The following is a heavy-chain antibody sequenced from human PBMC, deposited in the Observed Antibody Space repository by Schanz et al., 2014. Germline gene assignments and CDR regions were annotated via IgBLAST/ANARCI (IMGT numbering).Heavy chain of an antibody. D-gene: IGHD4-17*01. J-gene: IGHJ4*02. CDR1: GYFFSSYG. CDR3: ARVVRSDYLSELDF. CDR2: ISPYNGNT. V-gene: IGHV1-18*01. Sequence: QVQLVQSEAAVKKPGASVKVSCKASGYFFSSYGISWVRQAPGQGLEWMGWISPYNGNTKYAEKLEDRVTMTTDIARSAGGMQLRSLTSDDTAVYYCARVVRSDYLSELDFWGQGTQVIVSS.